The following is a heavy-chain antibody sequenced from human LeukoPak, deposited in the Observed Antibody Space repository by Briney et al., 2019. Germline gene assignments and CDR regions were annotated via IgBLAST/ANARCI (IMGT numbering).Heavy chain of an antibody. CDR2: ISSSSSYI. V-gene: IGHV3-21*01. J-gene: IGHJ6*03. Sequence: GGSLRLSCAASGFTFSSYSMNWVRQAPGKGLEWVSSISSSSSYIYYADSVKGRFTISRDNAKNSLYLQMNSPRAEDTAVYYCARGFELLYYYYYYMDVWGKGTTVTVSS. CDR3: ARGFELLYYYYYYMDV. CDR1: GFTFSSYS. D-gene: IGHD3-10*01.